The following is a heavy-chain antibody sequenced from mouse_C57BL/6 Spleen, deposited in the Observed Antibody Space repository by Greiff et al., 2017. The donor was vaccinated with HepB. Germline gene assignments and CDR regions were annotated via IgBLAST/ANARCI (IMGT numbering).Heavy chain of an antibody. CDR3: ARTESLRRAYFDY. CDR2: INPNNGGT. CDR1: GYTFTDYY. D-gene: IGHD2-12*01. J-gene: IGHJ2*01. Sequence: EVKLQQSGPELVKPGASVKISCKASGYTFTDYYMNWVKQSHGKSLEWIGDINPNNGGTSYNQKFKGKATLTVDKSSSTAYMELRSLTSEDSAVYYCARTESLRRAYFDYWGQGTTLTVSS. V-gene: IGHV1-26*01.